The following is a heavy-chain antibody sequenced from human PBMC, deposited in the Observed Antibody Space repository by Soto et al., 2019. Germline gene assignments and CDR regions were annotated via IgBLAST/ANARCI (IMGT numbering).Heavy chain of an antibody. CDR2: ISPDGTTT. CDR3: AIGRSPYYGYFDP. V-gene: IGHV3-74*01. CDR1: GFTFSGDW. J-gene: IGHJ5*02. Sequence: EVQLVESGGGLIQPGGSLRLACVASGFTFSGDWMHWVRQVPGMGLVWVSRISPDGTTTYYADSVKGRFTISRVNAKNKLYVQMNGLRADDSAVYYCAIGRSPYYGYFDPWVPCTLVSLSS. D-gene: IGHD3-3*01.